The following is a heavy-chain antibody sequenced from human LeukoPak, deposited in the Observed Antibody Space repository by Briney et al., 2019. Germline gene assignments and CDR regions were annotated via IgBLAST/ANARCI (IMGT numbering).Heavy chain of an antibody. D-gene: IGHD5-12*01. Sequence: GGSLRLSCAASGFPFHNYWMTWVRQAPGKGLEWVAQVNQDGSEAHYADSVKARFTISRDNAKSSVSLQMNSLRAEDTAVYYCVRDGGVSGYDLLDYWGQGTLVTVSS. CDR3: VRDGGVSGYDLLDY. V-gene: IGHV3-7*01. CDR2: VNQDGSEA. CDR1: GFPFHNYW. J-gene: IGHJ4*02.